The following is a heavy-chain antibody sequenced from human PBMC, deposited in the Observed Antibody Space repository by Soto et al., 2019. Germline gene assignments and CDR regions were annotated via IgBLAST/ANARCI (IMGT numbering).Heavy chain of an antibody. CDR1: GGTFSSLG. J-gene: IGHJ4*02. CDR2: IIPIFGTT. CDR3: ARATTKDGT. V-gene: IGHV1-69*06. D-gene: IGHD1-26*01. Sequence: QLVQSGAEVKKPGYSVNISCKASGGTFSSLGLSWVRQAPGQGLEWMGGIIPIFGTTNYAQNFQGRVTITADKVTSTAYMELTSLTSEDTAVYYCARATTKDGTWGQGTLVTVSS.